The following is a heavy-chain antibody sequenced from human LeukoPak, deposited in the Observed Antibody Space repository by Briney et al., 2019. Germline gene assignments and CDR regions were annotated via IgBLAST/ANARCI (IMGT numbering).Heavy chain of an antibody. D-gene: IGHD1-26*01. V-gene: IGHV4-59*12. CDR3: ARGGSHFDY. J-gene: IGHJ4*02. CDR1: GGSISNYY. CDR2: IYYSGNT. Sequence: SETLSLTCTVSGGSISNYYWSWIRQPPGKGLEWIGYIYYSGNTNYNPSLKSRVTMSVDTSKNQFSLRLSSVTAADTAVYYCARGGSHFDYWGQGTLVTVSS.